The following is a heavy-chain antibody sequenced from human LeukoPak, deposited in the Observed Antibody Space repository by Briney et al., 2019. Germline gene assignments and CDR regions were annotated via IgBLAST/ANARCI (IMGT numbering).Heavy chain of an antibody. J-gene: IGHJ6*04. CDR2: TSSSDSSK. D-gene: IGHD3-10*02. Sequence: PGGSLRLSCTVSGFSFSGYAMSWVRRAPGKGLEWASYTSSSDSSKYYADSVKGRFTISRDNAKNSMYLQMNSLRAEDTAVYYCAELGITMIGGVWGKGTTVTISS. CDR1: GFSFSGYA. CDR3: AELGITMIGGV. V-gene: IGHV3-23*01.